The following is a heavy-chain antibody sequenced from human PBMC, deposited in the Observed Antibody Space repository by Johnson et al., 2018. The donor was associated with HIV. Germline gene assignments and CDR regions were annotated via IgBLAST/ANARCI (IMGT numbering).Heavy chain of an antibody. CDR3: ARGGYDSTPRGAFDI. CDR1: GFTFSSYW. D-gene: IGHD3-22*01. J-gene: IGHJ3*02. V-gene: IGHV3-74*02. Sequence: AQLVESGGGLVQPGGSLRLSCAASGFTFSSYWMHWVRQAPGKGLVWVSRINSDGSSTSYADSVKGRFTISRDNAKNTLYLQMNSLRAEDTAVYYCARGGYDSTPRGAFDIWGQGTMVTVS. CDR2: INSDGSST.